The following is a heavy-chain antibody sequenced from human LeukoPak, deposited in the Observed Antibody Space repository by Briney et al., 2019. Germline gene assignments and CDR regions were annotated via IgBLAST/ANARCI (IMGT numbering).Heavy chain of an antibody. Sequence: GRSLRLSCAASGFSVSANYMGWVRHAPGEGLEWVSVIYSGGATYYTDSVKGRFTMSRHTSKNTLDLQMNNLRVEDTAVYYCARWKMEGIVVDVFDIWGQGTRVSVSS. V-gene: IGHV3-53*04. CDR2: IYSGGAT. D-gene: IGHD3-22*01. CDR1: GFSVSANY. J-gene: IGHJ3*02. CDR3: ARWKMEGIVVDVFDI.